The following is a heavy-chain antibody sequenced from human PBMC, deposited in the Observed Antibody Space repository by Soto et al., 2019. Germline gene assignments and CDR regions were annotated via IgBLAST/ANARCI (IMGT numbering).Heavy chain of an antibody. J-gene: IGHJ4*02. CDR1: GYTFTSYA. CDR3: ARVSGFDYGDN. D-gene: IGHD4-17*01. Sequence: QVQLVQSGAEVKKPGASVKVSCKASGYTFTSYAFAWVRQAPGQGLEWMAWISAYNGNTNYGEKLQGRVTVTTDASKSTAYMELRSLRSDDTAVYYCARVSGFDYGDNWGQGTLVTVSS. V-gene: IGHV1-18*01. CDR2: ISAYNGNT.